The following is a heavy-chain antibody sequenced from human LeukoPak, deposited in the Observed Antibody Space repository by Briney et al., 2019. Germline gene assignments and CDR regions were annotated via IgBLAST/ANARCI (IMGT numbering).Heavy chain of an antibody. J-gene: IGHJ5*02. CDR1: GGTFSSYA. CDR2: IIPIFGIA. CDR3: AREVVTTNRNWFDP. Sequence: GASVKVSCKASGGTFSSYAISWVRQAPGQGLKWMGRIIPIFGIANYAQKFQGRVTITADKSTSTAYMELSSLRSEDTAVYYCAREVVTTNRNWFDPWGQGTLVTVSS. D-gene: IGHD4-11*01. V-gene: IGHV1-69*04.